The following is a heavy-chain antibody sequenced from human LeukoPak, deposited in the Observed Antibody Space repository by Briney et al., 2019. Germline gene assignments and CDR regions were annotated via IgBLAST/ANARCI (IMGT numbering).Heavy chain of an antibody. CDR3: ARAIAAAGTLFYYYYYMDV. D-gene: IGHD6-13*01. V-gene: IGHV1-2*02. Sequence: GASVTVSCKASGYTFTGYYMHWVRQAPGQGLEWMGWINPNSGGTNYAQKFQGRVTMTRDTSISTAYMELSRLRSDDTAVYYCARAIAAAGTLFYYYYYMDVWGKGTTVTVSS. J-gene: IGHJ6*03. CDR2: INPNSGGT. CDR1: GYTFTGYY.